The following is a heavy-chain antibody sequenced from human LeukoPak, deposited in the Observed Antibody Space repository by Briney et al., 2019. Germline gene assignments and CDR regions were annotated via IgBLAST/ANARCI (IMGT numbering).Heavy chain of an antibody. CDR1: GFTFSSYA. CDR2: ISGSGGST. Sequence: QPGGSLRLSCAASGFTFSSYAMSWVRQAPGKGLEWVSTISGSGGSTYYADSVKGRFTISRDNSKNTLYLQMNSLRAEDTAVYYCARASFGIAATHYWGQGTLVTVSS. V-gene: IGHV3-23*01. CDR3: ARASFGIAATHY. J-gene: IGHJ4*02. D-gene: IGHD6-25*01.